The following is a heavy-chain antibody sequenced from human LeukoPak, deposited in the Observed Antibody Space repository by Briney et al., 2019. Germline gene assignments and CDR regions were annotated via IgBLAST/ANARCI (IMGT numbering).Heavy chain of an antibody. CDR2: ITSSGDGT. V-gene: IGHV3-23*01. CDR1: GFTLSIYA. Sequence: GGSLRLSCAASGFTLSIYAVSWVRQAPGKGLQWVSSITSSGDGTYYADSVKGRFTISRDNSENMLYLQMNSLRVEDTAVYFCAKDRPNYYGSNGHYYRRDGDYWGQGTLVTVSS. D-gene: IGHD3-22*01. CDR3: AKDRPNYYGSNGHYYRRDGDY. J-gene: IGHJ4*02.